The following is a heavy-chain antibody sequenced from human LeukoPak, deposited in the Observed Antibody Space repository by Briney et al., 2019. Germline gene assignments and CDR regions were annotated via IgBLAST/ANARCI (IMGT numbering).Heavy chain of an antibody. CDR1: GFTLSDYY. CDR3: ARRRDFIDY. CDR2: SSSSGSTI. V-gene: IGHV3-11*01. Sequence: GGSLRLSCAASGFTLSDYYMSWIRQAPGKGLERVSYSSSSGSTIYYADSVKGRFAISRDNAKNSLYLQMNSLRAEDTAVYYCARRRDFIDYWGQGTLVTVSS. D-gene: IGHD3/OR15-3a*01. J-gene: IGHJ4*02.